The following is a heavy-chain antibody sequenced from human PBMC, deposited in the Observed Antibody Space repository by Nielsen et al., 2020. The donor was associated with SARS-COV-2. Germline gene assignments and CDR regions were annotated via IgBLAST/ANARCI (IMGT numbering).Heavy chain of an antibody. V-gene: IGHV4-59*08. CDR2: SDHSWRI. Sequence: SETLSLTCAVSGGSIRNYYWGWIRQPPGKRLEWIAYSDHSWRINYNPSLKSRATISADTSKDQIPLKLRSVTAADTAVYYCARLPAGTVSFDIWGQGTMVTVS. CDR3: ARLPAGTVSFDI. D-gene: IGHD2-2*01. J-gene: IGHJ3*02. CDR1: GGSIRNYY.